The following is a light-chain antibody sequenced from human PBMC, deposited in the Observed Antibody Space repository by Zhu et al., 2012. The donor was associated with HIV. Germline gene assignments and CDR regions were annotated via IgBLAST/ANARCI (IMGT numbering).Light chain of an antibody. Sequence: DVQLTQSPSFLSASVGDRVTITCRASESISRYLAWYQQKPGKAPKLLIYDASTLQSGVPSTFSGSGSGTEFTLTISSLQPDDFAIYYCQQYNSYSFTFGQGTKLEIK. V-gene: IGKV1-9*01. CDR2: DAS. CDR1: ESISRY. J-gene: IGKJ2*01. CDR3: QQYNSYSFT.